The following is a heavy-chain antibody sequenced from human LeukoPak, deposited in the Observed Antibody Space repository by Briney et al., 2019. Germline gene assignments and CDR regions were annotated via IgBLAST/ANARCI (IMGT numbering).Heavy chain of an antibody. CDR3: ARDGKLLRGFDY. D-gene: IGHD2-15*01. V-gene: IGHV3-30-3*01. CDR1: GFTFSSYA. CDR2: ISYDGSNK. J-gene: IGHJ4*02. Sequence: PGRSLRLSCAASGFTFSSYAMHWVRQAPGKGLEWVAVISYDGSNKYYADSVKGRFTISRDNSKNTLYLQMNSLRAEDTAVYYCARDGKLLRGFDYWGQGTLVTVSS.